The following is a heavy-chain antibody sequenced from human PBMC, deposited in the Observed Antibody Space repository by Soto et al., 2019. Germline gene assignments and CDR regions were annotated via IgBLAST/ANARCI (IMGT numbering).Heavy chain of an antibody. CDR1: GFTFSDEN. CDR3: ARDSDCHSTSCFFPPHV. J-gene: IGHJ6*02. CDR2: TSVGGSYI. V-gene: IGHV3-21*06. Sequence: GGSLSLSCSASGFTFSDENMSWVRQVPGKGLEWVSGTSVGGSYIHTAASVQGRLSISRDNTQNSLFLEMNRVRVEDTAVYYCARDSDCHSTSCFFPPHVWGQGSTVTVSS. D-gene: IGHD2-2*01.